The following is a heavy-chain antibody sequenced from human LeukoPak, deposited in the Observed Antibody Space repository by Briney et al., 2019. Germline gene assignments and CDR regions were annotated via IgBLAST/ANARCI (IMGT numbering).Heavy chain of an antibody. CDR1: GFSLSDSH. V-gene: IGHV3-73*01. D-gene: IGHD2-2*01. J-gene: IGHJ4*02. CDR2: IRSRRDNYAT. Sequence: PGGSLRLSCAASGFSLSDSHMHWVPQAPGKRLEWVGHIRSRRDNYATAYGVSVQGRFTISRDDSNNMAYLQMNSLTADDTAVYYCSRQTVSCHDFWGQGTLVTVSS. CDR3: SRQTVSCHDF.